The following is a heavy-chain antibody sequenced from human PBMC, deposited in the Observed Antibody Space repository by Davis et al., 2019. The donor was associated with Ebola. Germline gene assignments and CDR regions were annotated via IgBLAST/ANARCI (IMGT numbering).Heavy chain of an antibody. J-gene: IGHJ4*02. CDR3: ARDLPYYGSGSFGGPFDY. Sequence: SVKVSCKASGGTFSSYAISWVRQAPGQGLEWMGRIIPILAIANYAQKFQGRVTITADKSTSTAYMELSSLRSEDTAVYYCARDLPYYGSGSFGGPFDYWGQGTLVTVSS. V-gene: IGHV1-69*04. CDR1: GGTFSSYA. D-gene: IGHD3-10*01. CDR2: IIPILAIA.